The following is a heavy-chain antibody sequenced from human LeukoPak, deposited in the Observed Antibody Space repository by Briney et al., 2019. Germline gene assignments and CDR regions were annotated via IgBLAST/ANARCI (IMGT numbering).Heavy chain of an antibody. CDR1: GFTFSSYA. D-gene: IGHD2-2*03. CDR2: ISGSGGST. V-gene: IGHV3-23*01. J-gene: IGHJ3*02. Sequence: GGSLRLSCAASGFTFSSYAMSWVRQAPGKGLEWVSAISGSGGSTYYADSVKGRFTISRDNSKNTLYLQMNSLRAEDTAVYYCAKDGYCSSPSCASLRDAFDIWGQGTMVTVSS. CDR3: AKDGYCSSPSCASLRDAFDI.